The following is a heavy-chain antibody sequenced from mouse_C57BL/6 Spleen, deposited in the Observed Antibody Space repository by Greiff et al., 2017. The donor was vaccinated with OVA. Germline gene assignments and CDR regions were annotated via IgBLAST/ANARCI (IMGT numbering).Heavy chain of an antibody. CDR3: ARSYGNGGYFDY. D-gene: IGHD2-10*02. V-gene: IGHV1-39*01. CDR1: GYSFTDYN. Sequence: EVKLMESGPELVKPGASVKISCKASGYSFTDYNMNWVKQSNGKSLEWIGVINPNYGTTSYNQKFKGKATLTVDQSSSTAYMQLNSLTSEDSAVYYCARSYGNGGYFDYWGQGTTLTVSS. CDR2: INPNYGTT. J-gene: IGHJ2*01.